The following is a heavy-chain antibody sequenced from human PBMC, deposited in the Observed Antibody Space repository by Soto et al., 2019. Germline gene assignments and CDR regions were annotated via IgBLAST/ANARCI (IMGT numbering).Heavy chain of an antibody. CDR2: ISGGGDAT. V-gene: IGHV3-23*01. Sequence: EVQLLESGGGLLQPGGSLRLSCAASGFTFGGYAMNWVRQAPGKGLEWVSGISGGGDATFYTDSVKGRCTISRDNPGNTLYLQMNGLRAEDTAVYFCGRKSQGSVTVTGNWYFDLWGRGTLVTVSS. J-gene: IGHJ2*01. D-gene: IGHD4-17*01. CDR3: GRKSQGSVTVTGNWYFDL. CDR1: GFTFGGYA.